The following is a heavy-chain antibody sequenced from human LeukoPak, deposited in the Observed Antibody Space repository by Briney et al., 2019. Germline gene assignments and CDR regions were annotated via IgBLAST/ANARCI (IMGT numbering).Heavy chain of an antibody. Sequence: SETLSLTCTVSGGSISGYYWSRIRQPPGKGLEWIGEINHSGSTNYNPSLKSRVTISVDTSKNQFSLKLSSVTAADTAVYYCARGRSSMVRGYYYYYMDVWGKGTTVTISS. CDR2: INHSGST. D-gene: IGHD3-10*01. CDR3: ARGRSSMVRGYYYYYMDV. V-gene: IGHV4-34*01. CDR1: GGSISGYY. J-gene: IGHJ6*03.